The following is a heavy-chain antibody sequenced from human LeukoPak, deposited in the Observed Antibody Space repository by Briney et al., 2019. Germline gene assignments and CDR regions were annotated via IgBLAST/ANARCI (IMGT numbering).Heavy chain of an antibody. Sequence: PGGSLRLSCAASGFTVSSNYMSWVRQAPGRGREWVSIIYSGGITYYADSVKGRFTISRDNSKNTLYLQMTSLRAEDTAVYYCARRGYTYGYFDYWGQGALVTVSS. CDR1: GFTVSSNY. CDR2: IYSGGIT. J-gene: IGHJ4*02. D-gene: IGHD5-18*01. CDR3: ARRGYTYGYFDY. V-gene: IGHV3-53*01.